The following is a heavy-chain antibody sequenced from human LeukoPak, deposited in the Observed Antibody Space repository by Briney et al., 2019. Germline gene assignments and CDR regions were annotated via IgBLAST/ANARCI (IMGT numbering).Heavy chain of an antibody. CDR3: AREGGSSGWFGLFIDY. D-gene: IGHD6-19*01. CDR2: ISSSGSTI. Sequence: PGGSLRLSCAASGFTFSSYEMNWVRQAPGKGLEWVSYISSSGSTIYYADSVKGRFTISRDNAKNSLYLQMNSLRAEDMAVYYCAREGGSSGWFGLFIDYWGQGTLVTVSS. J-gene: IGHJ4*02. CDR1: GFTFSSYE. V-gene: IGHV3-48*03.